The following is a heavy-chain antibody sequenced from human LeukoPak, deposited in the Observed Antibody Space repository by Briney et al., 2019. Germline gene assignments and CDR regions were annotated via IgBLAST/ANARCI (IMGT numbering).Heavy chain of an antibody. Sequence: GGSLRLSCAASGFTFDDYAMHWVRQAPGKGLEWVAGISWNSGGIGYADSVKGRFTISRDNAKNSLYLQMNSLRADDTALYYCAKGKKMTVAGLFDYWGQGTLVTVSS. J-gene: IGHJ4*02. V-gene: IGHV3-9*01. CDR3: AKGKKMTVAGLFDY. CDR2: ISWNSGGI. CDR1: GFTFDDYA. D-gene: IGHD6-19*01.